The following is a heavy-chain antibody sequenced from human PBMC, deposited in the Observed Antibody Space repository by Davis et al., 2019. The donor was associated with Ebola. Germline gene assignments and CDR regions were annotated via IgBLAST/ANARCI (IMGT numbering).Heavy chain of an antibody. CDR3: VAGGTGGADNWFDP. D-gene: IGHD7-27*01. Sequence: SVKVSCKPSGFTFTRSAVQWVRQARGQLLESIGWIVVGNGNTNYAQKFRERVTITRDMSTSTAYVELSSLTSEDPAVYYCVAGGTGGADNWFDPWGQGTLVTVSS. J-gene: IGHJ5*02. CDR1: GFTFTRSA. CDR2: IVVGNGNT. V-gene: IGHV1-58*01.